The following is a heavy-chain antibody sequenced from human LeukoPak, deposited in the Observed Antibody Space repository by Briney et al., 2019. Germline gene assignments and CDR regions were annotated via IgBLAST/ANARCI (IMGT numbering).Heavy chain of an antibody. D-gene: IGHD5-24*01. Sequence: PGGSLRLSCAASGFTFSNYNMNWVRQAPGKGLEWVSSISSSSNKKRYADSVKGRFTISRDNGNNSLYLQLNGLRAEDTAVYYCVRLRLRLRDGYYYYGMDVWGQGTTVIVSS. CDR3: VRLRLRLRDGYYYYGMDV. CDR2: ISSSSNKK. V-gene: IGHV3-21*01. CDR1: GFTFSNYN. J-gene: IGHJ6*02.